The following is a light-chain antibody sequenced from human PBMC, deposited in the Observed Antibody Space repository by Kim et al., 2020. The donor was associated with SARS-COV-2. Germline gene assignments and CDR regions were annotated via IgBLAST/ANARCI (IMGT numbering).Light chain of an antibody. Sequence: VLTQSPDTLSLSPGERATLSCRASQSVGTSLAWYQQKPGQPPRLLIYDASSRTTGIPARFSGSGSETDFTLTISSLDPEDFAVYYCQQRSTRPPITFCQGTRLEIK. CDR3: QQRSTRPPIT. CDR1: QSVGTS. V-gene: IGKV3-11*01. CDR2: DAS. J-gene: IGKJ5*01.